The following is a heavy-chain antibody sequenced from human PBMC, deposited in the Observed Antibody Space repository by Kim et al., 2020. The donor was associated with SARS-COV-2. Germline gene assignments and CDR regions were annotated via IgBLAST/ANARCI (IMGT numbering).Heavy chain of an antibody. V-gene: IGHV3-33*01. J-gene: IGHJ6*02. Sequence: GGSLRLSCAASGFTFSSYGMHWVRQAPGKGLEWVAVIWYDGSNRNYPDSVKGRFTISRDNSKNTLYLQMNSLRSEDTAVYYCARDPNWNVYGMDVWGQGTTVTVSS. CDR1: GFTFSSYG. CDR2: IWYDGSNR. CDR3: ARDPNWNVYGMDV. D-gene: IGHD1-1*01.